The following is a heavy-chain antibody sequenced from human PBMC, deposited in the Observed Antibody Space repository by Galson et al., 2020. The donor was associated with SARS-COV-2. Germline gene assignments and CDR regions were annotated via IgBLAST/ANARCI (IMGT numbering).Heavy chain of an antibody. J-gene: IGHJ4*02. CDR3: ARVTPPGYFDWLLYGIDY. CDR2: ISAYNGNT. V-gene: IGHV1-18*04. CDR1: GYTFTSYG. D-gene: IGHD3-9*01. Sequence: ASVKVSCKASGYTFTSYGISWVRQAPGQGLEWMGWISAYNGNTNYAQKLQCRVTMTTDTSTSTAYMELRSLRSDDTAVYYCARVTPPGYFDWLLYGIDYWGQGTLVTVSS.